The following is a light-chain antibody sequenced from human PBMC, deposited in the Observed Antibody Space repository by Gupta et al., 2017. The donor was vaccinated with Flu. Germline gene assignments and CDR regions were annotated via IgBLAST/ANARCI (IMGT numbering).Light chain of an antibody. J-gene: IGLJ2*01. Sequence: QSALTQPASVSGSPGQSITISCTGTSSDVFGGDHYVSWYQQHPGKAPKLIIYEVTNRPSGVSNRFSGSKSGNTASLTISGLQAEDEAAYHCSSYTTSTTLLFGGGTKLTVL. V-gene: IGLV2-14*01. CDR2: EVT. CDR1: SSDVFGGDHY. CDR3: SSYTTSTTLL.